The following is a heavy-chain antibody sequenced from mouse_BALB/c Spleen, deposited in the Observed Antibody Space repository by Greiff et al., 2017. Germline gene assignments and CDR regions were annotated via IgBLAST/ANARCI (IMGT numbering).Heavy chain of an antibody. J-gene: IGHJ4*01. CDR2: ISNGGGST. D-gene: IGHD1-1*02. V-gene: IGHV5-12-2*01. Sequence: LQQSGGGLVQPGGSLKLSCAASGFTFSSYTMSWVRQTPEKRLEWVAYISNGGGSTYYPDTVKGRFTISRDNAKNTLYLQMSSLKSEDTAMYYCARRRWDYAMDYWGQGTSVTVSS. CDR1: GFTFSSYT. CDR3: ARRRWDYAMDY.